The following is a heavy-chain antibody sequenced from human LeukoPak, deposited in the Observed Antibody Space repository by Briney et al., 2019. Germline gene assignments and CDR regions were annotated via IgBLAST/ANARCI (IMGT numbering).Heavy chain of an antibody. V-gene: IGHV1-3*01. CDR2: INAGNGDT. CDR1: GYSFTSYA. CDR3: ARVYCSSTSCHYYFDY. J-gene: IGHJ4*02. D-gene: IGHD2-2*01. Sequence: ASVKVSCKGSGYSFTSYAMHWVRQAPGQRLEWMGWINAGNGDTKYSQKFQGRVTITRDTSASIAYMEVSSLRSEDTAVYYCARVYCSSTSCHYYFDYWGQGTLVTVSS.